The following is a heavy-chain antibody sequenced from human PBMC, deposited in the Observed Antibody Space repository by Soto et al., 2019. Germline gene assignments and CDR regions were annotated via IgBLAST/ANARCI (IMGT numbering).Heavy chain of an antibody. D-gene: IGHD3-16*01. CDR2: IYFSGST. CDR1: GGSIVSGDYY. Sequence: TLSLTCTVSGGSIVSGDYYWSWIRQPPGKGLEWIGYIYFSGSTYYNPSLTSRVTISVDTSKNQFSLKLRSVTAADTAVYYCARVLLEGGLDYWGQGPLVTVSS. J-gene: IGHJ4*02. CDR3: ARVLLEGGLDY. V-gene: IGHV4-30-4*01.